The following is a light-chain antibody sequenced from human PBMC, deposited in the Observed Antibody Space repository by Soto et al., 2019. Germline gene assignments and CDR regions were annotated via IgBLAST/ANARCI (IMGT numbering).Light chain of an antibody. J-gene: IGKJ5*01. Sequence: DIVMTQSPLSLPVTPGEPASISCRSSQSLLHSNGYNYLDWYLQKPGQSPQLLIYLGSNRASGVPDRFSGSGSGTDFTLTISSLQPEDFATYYCQQFYNYPITFGQGIRLEIK. V-gene: IGKV2-28*01. CDR1: QSLLHSNGYNY. CDR2: LGS. CDR3: QQFYNYPIT.